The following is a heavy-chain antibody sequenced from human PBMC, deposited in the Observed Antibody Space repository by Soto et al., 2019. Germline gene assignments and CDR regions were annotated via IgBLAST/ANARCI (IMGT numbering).Heavy chain of an antibody. V-gene: IGHV3-9*01. J-gene: IGHJ4*02. CDR3: AKSTITTSNYFDY. Sequence: SLRLSGTASGFTFDDFPMHWVRQAPGKGLEWVSGISWNSGSTGYADSVKGRFTISRDNAKNSLYLQMNGLRADDTALYYCAKSTITTSNYFDYWGQGTLVTVS. CDR1: GFTFDDFP. D-gene: IGHD4-17*01. CDR2: ISWNSGST.